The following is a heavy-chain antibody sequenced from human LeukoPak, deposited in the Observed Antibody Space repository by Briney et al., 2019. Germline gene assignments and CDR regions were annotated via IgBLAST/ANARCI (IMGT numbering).Heavy chain of an antibody. CDR2: ISYDGSNK. Sequence: GGSLRLSCAASGFTFSSYAMHWVRQAPGKGLEWVAVISYDGSNKYYADSVKGRFTISRDNSKNTLYLQMNSLRAEDTAVYYCAKDTRNWEIPESRYYDSSVDWGQGTLVTVSS. CDR3: AKDTRNWEIPESRYYDSSVD. V-gene: IGHV3-30*04. D-gene: IGHD3-22*01. J-gene: IGHJ4*02. CDR1: GFTFSSYA.